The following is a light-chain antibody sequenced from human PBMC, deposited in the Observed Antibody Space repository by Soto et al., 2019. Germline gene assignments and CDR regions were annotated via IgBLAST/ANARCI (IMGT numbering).Light chain of an antibody. V-gene: IGLV1-40*01. CDR3: PSYDRSLSAYV. CDR2: GNS. J-gene: IGLJ1*01. CDR1: SSNIGAGYD. Sequence: QSVLTQPPSVSGAPGQRVTISCTGSSSNIGAGYDVHWYQQLPGTAPKLLIYGNSNRPSGVPDRFSGSKSGTSASLAITGLQAEDEADYYCPSYDRSLSAYVFGTGTKLTVL.